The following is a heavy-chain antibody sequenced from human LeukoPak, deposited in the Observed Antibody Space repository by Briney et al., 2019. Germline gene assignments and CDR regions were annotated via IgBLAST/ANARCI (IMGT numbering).Heavy chain of an antibody. CDR3: ARAKKLDY. J-gene: IGHJ4*02. V-gene: IGHV3-21*01. CDR2: ISSSSSYI. CDR1: GFTFSSYS. Sequence: AGGSLRLSCAASGFTFSSYSMNWVRQAPGKGLEWVSSISSSSSYIYYADSVKGRFTISKDNAKDSLYLQMNSLRAEDTAVYYCARAKKLDYWGQGTLVTVSS.